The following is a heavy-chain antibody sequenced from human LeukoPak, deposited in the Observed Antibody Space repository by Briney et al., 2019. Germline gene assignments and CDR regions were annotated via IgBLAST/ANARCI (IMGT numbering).Heavy chain of an antibody. CDR1: GYTFTSYG. CDR2: MNPNSGNT. J-gene: IGHJ5*02. CDR3: ARGPDYGGLFDP. V-gene: IGHV1-8*03. Sequence: ASVRVSCKASGYTFTSYGISWVRQATGQGLEWMGWMNPNSGNTGYAQKFQGRVTITRNTSISTAYMELSSLRSEDTAVYYCARGPDYGGLFDPWGQGTLVTVSS. D-gene: IGHD4-23*01.